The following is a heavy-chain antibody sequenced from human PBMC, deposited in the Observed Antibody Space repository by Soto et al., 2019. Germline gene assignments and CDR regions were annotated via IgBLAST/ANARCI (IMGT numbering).Heavy chain of an antibody. CDR2: IYYSGST. CDR1: GGSISSYY. D-gene: IGHD3-10*01. J-gene: IGHJ5*02. Sequence: SETLSLTCTVSGGSISSYYWSWIRQPPGKGLEWIGYIYYSGSTNYNPSLKSRVTISVDTSKNQFSLKLSSVTAADTAVYYCAREDTMVRAFDPWGQGTLVTVSS. CDR3: AREDTMVRAFDP. V-gene: IGHV4-59*01.